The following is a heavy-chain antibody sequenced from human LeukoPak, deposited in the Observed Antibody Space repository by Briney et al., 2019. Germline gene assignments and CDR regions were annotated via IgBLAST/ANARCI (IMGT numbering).Heavy chain of an antibody. CDR1: GFTFSSYA. CDR2: ISGSGGST. V-gene: IGHV3-23*01. D-gene: IGHD2-15*01. CDR3: AKASPVVVVAATLN. Sequence: GGSLRLSCAASGFTFSSYAMSRVRQAPGKGLEWVSAISGSGGSTYYADSVKGRFTISRYNSKNTLYLQMNSLRAEDTAVYYCAKASPVVVVAATLNWGQGTLVTVSS. J-gene: IGHJ4*02.